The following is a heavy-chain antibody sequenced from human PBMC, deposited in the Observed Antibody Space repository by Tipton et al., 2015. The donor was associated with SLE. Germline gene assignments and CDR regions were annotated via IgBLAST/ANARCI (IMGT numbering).Heavy chain of an antibody. V-gene: IGHV4-31*03. CDR2: IYHSGST. CDR1: GGSISSSFFY. D-gene: IGHD2-2*01. CDR3: ARGPYGPAASYDY. Sequence: TLSLTCTVSGGSISSSFFYYNWIRQHPGKGLEWLGFIYHSGSTYYNPSLKSRVTISVDTSKNQFSLKLKSVSAADTAVYYCARGPYGPAASYDYWGQGSLVTVSS. J-gene: IGHJ4*02.